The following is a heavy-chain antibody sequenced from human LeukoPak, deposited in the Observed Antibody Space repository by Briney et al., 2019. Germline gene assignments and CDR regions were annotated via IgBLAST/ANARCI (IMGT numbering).Heavy chain of an antibody. Sequence: SQTLSLTCAISGDSVSSNSVTWNWIRQSPSKGLEWLGRTYYRSKWYNDYAVSVKSRITINPDTSKNQFSLQLNSVTPEDTAVYYCARSSIAAPVDYWGQGTLVTVSS. J-gene: IGHJ4*02. V-gene: IGHV6-1*01. CDR2: TYYRSKWYN. CDR3: ARSSIAAPVDY. CDR1: GDSVSSNSVT. D-gene: IGHD6-6*01.